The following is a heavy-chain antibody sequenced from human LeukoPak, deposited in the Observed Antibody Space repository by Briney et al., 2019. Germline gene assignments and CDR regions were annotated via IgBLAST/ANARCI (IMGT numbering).Heavy chain of an antibody. CDR3: VKDNPLDY. V-gene: IGHV3-21*01. CDR2: ISPTTNYI. D-gene: IGHD1-14*01. J-gene: IGHJ4*02. Sequence: PGGSLRLSCAASGFTFSAYSMNWVRQAPGKGLEWVSSISPTTNYIRSADSVKGRFTISRDNAKDSLYLHINSLRAEDTAVYYCVKDNPLDYWGQGTLVIVSS. CDR1: GFTFSAYS.